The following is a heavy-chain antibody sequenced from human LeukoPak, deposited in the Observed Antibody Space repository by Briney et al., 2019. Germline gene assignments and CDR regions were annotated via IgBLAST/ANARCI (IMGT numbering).Heavy chain of an antibody. V-gene: IGHV4-61*02. Sequence: SETLSLTXSVSGGFISSGYYYWSWLRQPAGKGLEWIGRIYTGGSTNYNPSLKSRVTISMDTSKNQFSLKLTSVTAADTAVYYCARTSTLTTAFDIWGQGTLVTVSS. J-gene: IGHJ5*02. CDR3: ARTSTLTTAFDI. CDR1: GGFISSGYYY. CDR2: IYTGGST. D-gene: IGHD4-11*01.